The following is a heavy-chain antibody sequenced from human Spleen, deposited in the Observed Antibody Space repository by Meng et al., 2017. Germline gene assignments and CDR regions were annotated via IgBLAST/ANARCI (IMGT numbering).Heavy chain of an antibody. V-gene: IGHV5-51*01. CDR3: ARGPTSISNPYYFDY. CDR1: GYTFATFW. J-gene: IGHJ4*02. CDR2: IYPGDSDI. Sequence: GESLKISCKGSGYTFATFWIGWVRQMPGKGLEWMRIIYPGDSDIRYSPSFQDQVTISADKSISTAYLQWSSLKASDTAMYYCARGPTSISNPYYFDYWGQGTLVTVSS.